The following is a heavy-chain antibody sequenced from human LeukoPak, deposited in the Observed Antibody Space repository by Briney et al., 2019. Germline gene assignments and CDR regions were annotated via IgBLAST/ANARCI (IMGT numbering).Heavy chain of an antibody. V-gene: IGHV4-34*01. CDR2: INHSGGT. CDR1: GGSFSGYS. D-gene: IGHD1-26*01. CDR3: ASHRRIAGVTCDYFDY. J-gene: IGHJ4*02. Sequence: SETLSLTCAVYGGSFSGYSWNWIRQPPVKGLEWIGEINHSGGTNYNPSLKSRVTISADTSKNQFSLKLSSVTAADTALYHCASHRRIAGVTCDYFDYWGQGILVTVSS.